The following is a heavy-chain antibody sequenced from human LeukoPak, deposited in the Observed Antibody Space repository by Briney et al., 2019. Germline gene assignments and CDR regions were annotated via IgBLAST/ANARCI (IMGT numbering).Heavy chain of an antibody. V-gene: IGHV3-20*04. CDR2: INWNGGSS. D-gene: IGHD1-26*01. Sequence: GGSLRLSCAASGFTFDGYGMTWVRQAPGKGLEWVSGINWNGGSSGYEDSVKGRFTISRDNAKNSLYLQMNSLRAEDTALYYCARGDRSYPFDYWGQGTLVTVSS. CDR1: GFTFDGYG. J-gene: IGHJ4*02. CDR3: ARGDRSYPFDY.